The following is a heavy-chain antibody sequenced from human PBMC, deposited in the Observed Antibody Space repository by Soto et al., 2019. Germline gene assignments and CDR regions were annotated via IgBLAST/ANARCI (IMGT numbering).Heavy chain of an antibody. D-gene: IGHD3-16*02. V-gene: IGHV3-23*01. J-gene: IGHJ5*02. CDR3: ATISTSVIFVPGGAP. CDR1: GFSFSNYA. CDR2: ISAGGGRT. Sequence: GGSLRLSCAASGFSFSNYAMSWVRQAPDKGLEWVSGISAGGGRTHYADSVRGRFTISRDNSKNTLYLQMNSLRAEDTAVYYCATISTSVIFVPGGAPWGQGTLVTVSS.